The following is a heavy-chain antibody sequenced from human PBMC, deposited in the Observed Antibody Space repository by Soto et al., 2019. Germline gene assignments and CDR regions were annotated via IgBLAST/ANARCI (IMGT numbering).Heavy chain of an antibody. V-gene: IGHV3-30-3*01. CDR3: ARDKDCGVISCFNDVDV. D-gene: IGHD2-21*01. Sequence: QAHLVESGGGVVQPGRSLRLSCAASGFTFSTYEMHWVRQAPGKGLEWVAVISNDGNNKDYADSVKGRFTISRDNSRNTLYLQMNSLRAEDTAVYYCARDKDCGVISCFNDVDVWGQGTTVTVSS. CDR1: GFTFSTYE. J-gene: IGHJ3*01. CDR2: ISNDGNNK.